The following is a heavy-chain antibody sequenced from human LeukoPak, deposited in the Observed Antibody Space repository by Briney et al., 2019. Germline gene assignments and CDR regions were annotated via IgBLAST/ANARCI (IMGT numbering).Heavy chain of an antibody. CDR3: ARHKYYDILTGKILNWFDP. D-gene: IGHD3-9*01. CDR2: IYYSGST. J-gene: IGHJ5*02. V-gene: IGHV4-39*01. Sequence: SETLSLTCTVSGGSISSSSYCWGWIRQPPGKGLEWIGSIYYSGSTYYNPSLKSRVTISVDTSKNQFSLKLSSVTAADTAVYYCARHKYYDILTGKILNWFDPWGQGTLVTVSS. CDR1: GGSISSSSYC.